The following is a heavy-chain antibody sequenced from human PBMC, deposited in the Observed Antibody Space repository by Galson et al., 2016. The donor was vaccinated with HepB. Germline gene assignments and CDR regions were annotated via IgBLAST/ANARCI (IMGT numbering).Heavy chain of an antibody. V-gene: IGHV3-23*01. CDR2: ISGSGITT. Sequence: SLRLSCAASGFTFISYDMHWVRQAPGKGLEWVSDISGSGITTYYADSVKGRFTIPRDNSKKTVYLQMSSLRAEDTAVYYCARLFGGYIDYWGQGTLVTVSS. CDR1: GFTFISYD. J-gene: IGHJ4*02. CDR3: ARLFGGYIDY. D-gene: IGHD2-15*01.